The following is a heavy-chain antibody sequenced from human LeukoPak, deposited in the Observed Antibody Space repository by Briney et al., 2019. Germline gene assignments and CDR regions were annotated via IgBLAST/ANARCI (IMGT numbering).Heavy chain of an antibody. J-gene: IGHJ4*02. Sequence: GGSLRLSCAASGFTFSSYWMSWVRQAPGKGLEWVANIKRDGSEKYYVDSVKGRFTISRDNAKNSLYLQMNSLRAEDTAVYYCATETIGRHYDYWGQGTLLTVSS. CDR2: IKRDGSEK. V-gene: IGHV3-7*01. CDR3: ATETIGRHYDY. CDR1: GFTFSSYW. D-gene: IGHD1-14*01.